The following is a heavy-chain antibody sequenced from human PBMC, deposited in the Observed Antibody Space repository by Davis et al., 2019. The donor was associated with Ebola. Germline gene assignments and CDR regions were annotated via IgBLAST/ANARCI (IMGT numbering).Heavy chain of an antibody. CDR1: GGSFSGYY. V-gene: IGHV4-34*01. D-gene: IGHD3-22*01. CDR3: ASQRTYYYDSSGYYLRRTFDY. Sequence: MPSETLSLTCAVYGGSFSGYYWSWIRQPPGKGLEWIGEINHSGSTNYNPSLKSRVTISVDTSKNQFSLKLSSVTAADTAVYYCASQRTYYYDSSGYYLRRTFDYWGQGTLVTVSS. J-gene: IGHJ4*02. CDR2: INHSGST.